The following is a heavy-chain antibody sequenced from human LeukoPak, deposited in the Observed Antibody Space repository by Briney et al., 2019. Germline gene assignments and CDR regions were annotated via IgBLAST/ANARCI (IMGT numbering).Heavy chain of an antibody. V-gene: IGHV1-18*01. D-gene: IGHD3-10*01. CDR3: ARGTMVRFTPGLYYFDY. CDR1: GYTFTSYG. Sequence: ASVKVSCKASGYTFTSYGISWVRQAPGQGLEWMGWISAYNGNTNYAQKLQGRVTMTTDTSTSTAYMELRSLRSDDTAVYYCARGTMVRFTPGLYYFDYWGQGTLVTVSS. J-gene: IGHJ4*02. CDR2: ISAYNGNT.